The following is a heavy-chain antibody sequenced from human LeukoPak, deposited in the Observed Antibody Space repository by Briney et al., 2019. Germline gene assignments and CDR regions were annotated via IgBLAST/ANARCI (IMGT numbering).Heavy chain of an antibody. CDR1: GYTFTSYG. CDR2: ISAYNGNT. V-gene: IGHV1-18*01. CDR3: ARDTHDRYSGSYRRAFDI. D-gene: IGHD1-26*01. J-gene: IGHJ3*02. Sequence: GAPVKVSCKASGYTFTSYGISWVRQAPGQGLEWMGWISAYNGNTNYAQKLQGRVTMTTDTSTSTAYMELSSLRSEDTAVYYCARDTHDRYSGSYRRAFDIWGKGQWSPSLQ.